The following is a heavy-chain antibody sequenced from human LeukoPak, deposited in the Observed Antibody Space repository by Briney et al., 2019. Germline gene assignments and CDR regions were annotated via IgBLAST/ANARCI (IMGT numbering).Heavy chain of an antibody. CDR1: GGSISSSSYY. J-gene: IGHJ4*02. D-gene: IGHD3-9*01. V-gene: IGHV4-39*01. CDR3: ARRRDILTGYYIDHFDY. CDR2: IYYSGST. Sequence: PSETLSLTCTVSGGSISSSSYYWGWIRQPPGKGLEWIGSIYYSGSTYYNPSLKSRVTISVDTSKNQFSLKLSSVTAADTAVYYCARRRDILTGYYIDHFDYWGQGTLVTVSS.